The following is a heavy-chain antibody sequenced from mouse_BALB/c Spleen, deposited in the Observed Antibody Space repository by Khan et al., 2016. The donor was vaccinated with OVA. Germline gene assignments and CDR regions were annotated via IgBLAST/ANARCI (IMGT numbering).Heavy chain of an antibody. CDR3: ARMARTIN. J-gene: IGHJ2*01. CDR1: GFTFSSYG. V-gene: IGHV5-6-3*01. CDR2: INSNGGST. Sequence: EVQLVESGGGLVQPGGFLKLSCAASGFTFSSYGMSWVRQTPDKRLELVATINSNGGSTYYPDSVQGRFTISRDNANNTLYLQMSSLKSEDTAMYYGARMARTINWGQGTTLTVSS.